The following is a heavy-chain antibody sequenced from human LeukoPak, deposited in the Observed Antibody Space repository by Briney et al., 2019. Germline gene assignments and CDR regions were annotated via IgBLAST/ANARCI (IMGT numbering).Heavy chain of an antibody. D-gene: IGHD2-2*01. J-gene: IGHJ6*03. CDR2: ISSSGSTI. Sequence: SGGSLRLSCAASGFTFSDYYMSWIRQAPGKGLEWVSYISSSGSTIYYADSVKGRFTISRDNAKNSLYLQMNSLRAEDTAVYYCARIPAAIHYYYYYMDVWGKGTTVTVSS. V-gene: IGHV3-11*04. CDR3: ARIPAAIHYYYYYMDV. CDR1: GFTFSDYY.